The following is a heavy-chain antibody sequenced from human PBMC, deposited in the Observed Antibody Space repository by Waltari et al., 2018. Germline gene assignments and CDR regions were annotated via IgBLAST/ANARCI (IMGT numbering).Heavy chain of an antibody. Sequence: EVQLVESGGGLIQPGGSLRLSCAASGFTVSSNYMSWVRQAPGKGLEWVGFIRSKAYGGTTEYAASVKGRFTISRHNSKNTLYLQMNSLRAEDTAVYYCARGVGGRGHYYYYYYMDVWGKGTTVTISS. J-gene: IGHJ6*03. CDR1: GFTVSSNY. CDR3: ARGVGGRGHYYYYYYMDV. CDR2: IRSKAYGGTT. V-gene: IGHV3-53*04. D-gene: IGHD3-10*01.